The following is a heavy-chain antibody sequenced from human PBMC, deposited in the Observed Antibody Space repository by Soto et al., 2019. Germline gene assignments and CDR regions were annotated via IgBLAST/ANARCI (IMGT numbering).Heavy chain of an antibody. CDR1: EYTFTNYA. CDR2: INAGNGNT. Sequence: VASVKVSWKASEYTFTNYAVHWVRQAPGQRLEWMGWINAGNGNTKYSQKFQGRVTITRDTSTSTAYMELSSLRSEDTAVYYCAGIVLVSAADYDYYGIDVRAQRTTVTGSS. J-gene: IGHJ6*02. D-gene: IGHD2-2*01. CDR3: AGIVLVSAADYDYYGIDV. V-gene: IGHV1-3*01.